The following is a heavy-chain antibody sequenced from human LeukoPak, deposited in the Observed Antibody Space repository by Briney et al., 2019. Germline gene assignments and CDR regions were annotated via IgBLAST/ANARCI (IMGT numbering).Heavy chain of an antibody. Sequence: SETLSLTCAVSGYSISSGYHWGWIWQPPGKGLEWIGNIYHSGSTYYNPSLKSRVNISVDTSKNQFSLKLNSVTAADTAVYYCARHGYYDSSGYYGQWGQGILITVSS. J-gene: IGHJ4*02. D-gene: IGHD3-22*01. CDR1: GYSISSGYH. V-gene: IGHV4-38-2*01. CDR3: ARHGYYDSSGYYGQ. CDR2: IYHSGST.